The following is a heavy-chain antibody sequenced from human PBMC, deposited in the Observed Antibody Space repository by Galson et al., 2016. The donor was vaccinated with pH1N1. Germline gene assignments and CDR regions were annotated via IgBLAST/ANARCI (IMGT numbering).Heavy chain of an antibody. J-gene: IGHJ3*02. CDR1: GYTFPNYW. CDR2: INPANSNT. D-gene: IGHD5-18*01. CDR3: ARQGDTYGGDAFDM. Sequence: QSGAEVKKPGESLKISCKGSGYTFPNYWITWVRQTPGKGLEWMGIINPANSNTTYSPSFQGHVTISADKSKSSVYLQWRSLKASDTAMYYCARQGDTYGGDAFDMWGQGTLVTISS. V-gene: IGHV5-51*01.